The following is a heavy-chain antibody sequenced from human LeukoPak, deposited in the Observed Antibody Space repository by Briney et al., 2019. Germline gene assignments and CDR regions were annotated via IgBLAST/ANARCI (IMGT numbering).Heavy chain of an antibody. J-gene: IGHJ6*02. Sequence: SETLSLTCTVSGGSITNYYWSWIRQPAGKGLDWIGRIYTSGSTNYNPSLKSRVTMSIDTSKNQFSLNLSSVTAADTAVYYCARGCSSTSCWLRMDVWGQGTTVTVSS. CDR1: GGSITNYY. CDR3: ARGCSSTSCWLRMDV. D-gene: IGHD2-2*01. CDR2: IYTSGST. V-gene: IGHV4-4*07.